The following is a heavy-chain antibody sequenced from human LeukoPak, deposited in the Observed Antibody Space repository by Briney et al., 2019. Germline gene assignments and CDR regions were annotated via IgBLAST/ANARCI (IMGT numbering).Heavy chain of an antibody. CDR2: IYDSGST. CDR1: VGPIYSYY. CDR3: ARRGGNSAYGLDV. D-gene: IGHD4-23*01. Sequence: PSETLSLTCTVSVGPIYSYYWSWIRQPPGKGLEWIGYIYDSGSTSYNPSLKSRVTISVDTYKNQFSLKLSSMTAADTAVYYRARRGGNSAYGLDVWGQGTTVTVSS. V-gene: IGHV4-59*08. J-gene: IGHJ6*02.